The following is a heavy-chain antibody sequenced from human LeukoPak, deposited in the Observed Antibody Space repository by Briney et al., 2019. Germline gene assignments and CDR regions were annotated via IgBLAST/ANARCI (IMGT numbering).Heavy chain of an antibody. V-gene: IGHV1-24*01. Sequence: ASVKVSCKVSGYTLTELSMHWVRQAPGKGLEWMGGFDPEDGETIYAQKFQGRVTMTEDTSTDPAHMELSSLRSEDTAVYYCATGMTRSYYYYYYMDVWGKGTTVTVSS. CDR2: FDPEDGET. J-gene: IGHJ6*03. CDR3: ATGMTRSYYYYYYMDV. CDR1: GYTLTELS.